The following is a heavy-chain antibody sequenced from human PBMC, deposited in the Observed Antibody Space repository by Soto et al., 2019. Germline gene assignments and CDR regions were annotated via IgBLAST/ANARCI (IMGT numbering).Heavy chain of an antibody. D-gene: IGHD6-13*01. V-gene: IGHV3-30*18. CDR3: AKDDLMAAGKPRY. Sequence: QVQLVESGGGVVQPGRSLRLSCAASGFTFSTYAMHWVRQAPGKGLEWVAVISYDGSIKVYADSVKGRFTISRDNSKNTLYLQMSSLRADDTAVYYCAKDDLMAAGKPRYWGQGTLVTVSS. CDR2: ISYDGSIK. CDR1: GFTFSTYA. J-gene: IGHJ4*02.